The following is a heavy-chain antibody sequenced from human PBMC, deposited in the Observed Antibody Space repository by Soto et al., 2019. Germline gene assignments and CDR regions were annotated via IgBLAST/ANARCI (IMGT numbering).Heavy chain of an antibody. D-gene: IGHD3-22*01. V-gene: IGHV1-18*01. J-gene: IGHJ3*02. CDR1: GYTFTIYG. CDR3: ARDALDYYDSSGPGSAFDI. Sequence: ASVKVSCKASGYTFTIYGFSWVRQAPGQGLEWMGWISAYNGNTNYAQRLQGRVTMTTDTSTSTAYMELRSLRSDDTAVYFCARDALDYYDSSGPGSAFDIWGQGTMVTVSS. CDR2: ISAYNGNT.